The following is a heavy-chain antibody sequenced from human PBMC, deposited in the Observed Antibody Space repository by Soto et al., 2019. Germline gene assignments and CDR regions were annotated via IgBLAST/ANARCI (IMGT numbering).Heavy chain of an antibody. J-gene: IGHJ4*02. D-gene: IGHD3-10*01. CDR1: GFTFSSYA. CDR2: ISGSGGST. CDR3: AKDNLPPYYYGSGSYPYFDY. V-gene: IGHV3-23*01. Sequence: PGGSLRLSCAASGFTFSSYAMSWVRQAPGKGLEWVSAISGSGGSTYYADSVKGRFTISRDNSKNTLYLQMNSLRAEDTAVYYCAKDNLPPYYYGSGSYPYFDYWGQGTLVTVSS.